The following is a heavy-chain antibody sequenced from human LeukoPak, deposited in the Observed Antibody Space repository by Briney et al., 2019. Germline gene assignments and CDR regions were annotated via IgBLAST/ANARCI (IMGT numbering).Heavy chain of an antibody. D-gene: IGHD2-15*01. J-gene: IGHJ4*02. CDR3: AKAPVTSCRGAFCYPFDY. CDR1: GFSFSSYA. V-gene: IGHV3-23*01. Sequence: GGSLRLSCATSGFSFSSYAMSWVRQAPGKGLEWVSAMRSSDDGRYYAASVRGRFTISRDTSRSTLYLQMNSLRAEDAAVYYCAKAPVTSCRGAFCYPFDYWGQGTLVTVSS. CDR2: MRSSDDGR.